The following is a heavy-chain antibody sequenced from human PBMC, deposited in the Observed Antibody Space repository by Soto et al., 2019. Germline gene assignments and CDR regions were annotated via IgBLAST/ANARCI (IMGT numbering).Heavy chain of an antibody. J-gene: IGHJ4*02. V-gene: IGHV4-34*01. CDR2: INHSGST. CDR3: LNPPY. CDR1: GASISSYY. Sequence: SETLSLTCTVSGASISSYYWSWIRQPPGKGLEWIGEINHSGSTNYNPSLKSRVTISVDTSKNQFSLNLSSVTAADTAVYYCLNPPYWGQGTLVTVSS.